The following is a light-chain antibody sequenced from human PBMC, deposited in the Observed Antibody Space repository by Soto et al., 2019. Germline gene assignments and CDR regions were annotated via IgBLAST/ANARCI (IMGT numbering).Light chain of an antibody. CDR2: KTS. Sequence: DFQMTQSPSTLSASLGDGVTISCRASQSIDSSLAWYQQKPGRAPKVIITKTSILEGGVPSRFSGSGSGTDFSLTISSLHPEDVATYYCQQANSFPLTFGGGTKVDIK. J-gene: IGKJ4*01. CDR1: QSIDSS. V-gene: IGKV1-5*03. CDR3: QQANSFPLT.